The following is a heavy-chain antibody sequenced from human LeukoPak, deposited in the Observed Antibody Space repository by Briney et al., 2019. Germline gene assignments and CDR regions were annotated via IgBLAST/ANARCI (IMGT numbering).Heavy chain of an antibody. J-gene: IGHJ6*02. D-gene: IGHD6-19*01. CDR2: ISWNSGSI. CDR1: GFTFSSYG. CDR3: AKVSAVAGYYYYYYGMDV. V-gene: IGHV3-9*01. Sequence: GGSLRLSCAASGFTFSSYGMHWVRQAPGKGLEWVSGISWNSGSIGYADSVKGRFTISRDNAKNSLYLQMNSLRAEDTALYYCAKVSAVAGYYYYYYGMDVWGQGTTVTVSS.